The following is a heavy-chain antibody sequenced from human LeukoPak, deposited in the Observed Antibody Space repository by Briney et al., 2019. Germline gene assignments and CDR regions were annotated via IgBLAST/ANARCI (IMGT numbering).Heavy chain of an antibody. CDR1: GGTFSSYA. V-gene: IGHV1-69*13. J-gene: IGHJ4*02. D-gene: IGHD4-17*01. Sequence: SVKVACKASGGTFSSYAISWVRQAPGQGLEWMVWIIPIFGTANYAQKFQGRVTITADESTSTAYMELSSLRSEDTAVYYCARDPGDYGDYLLDYWGQGTLVTVSS. CDR3: ARDPGDYGDYLLDY. CDR2: IIPIFGTA.